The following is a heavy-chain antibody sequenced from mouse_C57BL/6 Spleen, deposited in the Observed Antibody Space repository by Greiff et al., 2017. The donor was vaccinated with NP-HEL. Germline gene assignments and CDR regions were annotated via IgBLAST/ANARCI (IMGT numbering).Heavy chain of an antibody. J-gene: IGHJ2*01. CDR1: GFNIKDYY. V-gene: IGHV14-2*01. CDR3: ASRRGGDGSSYVDY. Sequence: EVQVVESGAELVKPGASVKLSCTASGFNIKDYYMHWVKQRTEQGLEWIGRIDPEDGETKYAPKFQGKATITADTSSNTAYLQLSSLTSEDTAVYYCASRRGGDGSSYVDYWGQGTTLTVSS. D-gene: IGHD1-1*01. CDR2: IDPEDGET.